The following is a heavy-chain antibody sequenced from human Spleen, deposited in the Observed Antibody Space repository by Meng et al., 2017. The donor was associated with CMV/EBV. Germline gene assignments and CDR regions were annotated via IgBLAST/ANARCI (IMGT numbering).Heavy chain of an antibody. CDR2: ISDSGGST. Sequence: GGSLRLSCAASGFTFTSYAMSWVRQAPGKGLEWVSGISDSGGSTYYTPSVRGRFAISRDNANNTLFLQMNSLRAEDTAVYYCAKHQAHRVPAANGLDFWGQGTLVTVSS. CDR1: GFTFTSYA. V-gene: IGHV3-23*01. CDR3: AKHQAHRVPAANGLDF. D-gene: IGHD2-2*01. J-gene: IGHJ4*02.